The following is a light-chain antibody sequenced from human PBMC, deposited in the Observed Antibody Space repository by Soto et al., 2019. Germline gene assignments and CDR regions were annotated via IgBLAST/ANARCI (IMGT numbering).Light chain of an antibody. CDR1: QSVSTW. CDR3: YQYDTYPWT. CDR2: KAS. V-gene: IGKV1-5*03. Sequence: DIQMTQSPSTLSASVGARVTITCRASQSVSTWLAWYQQKPEKAPKLLICKASSLESGVPSRFSGSGSGTAFTLTISSLEPDDFANYYCYQYDTYPWTVGQGTKVYVK. J-gene: IGKJ1*01.